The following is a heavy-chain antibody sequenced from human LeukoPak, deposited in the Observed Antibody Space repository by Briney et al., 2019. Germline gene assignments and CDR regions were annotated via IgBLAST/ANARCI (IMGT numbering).Heavy chain of an antibody. CDR3: AVSLKLTRNSNGWYYYFDY. CDR2: TYYRSKWYI. Sequence: KSSQTLSLTCAISGDSVSSKTAAWSWIRQSPSRGLEWLGRTYYRSKWYIDYAVSVESRITINPDTSKNQFSLQLNSVTPEDTAMYYCAVSLKLTRNSNGWYYYFDYWGQGTLVTVSS. D-gene: IGHD6-19*01. CDR1: GDSVSSKTAA. J-gene: IGHJ4*02. V-gene: IGHV6-1*01.